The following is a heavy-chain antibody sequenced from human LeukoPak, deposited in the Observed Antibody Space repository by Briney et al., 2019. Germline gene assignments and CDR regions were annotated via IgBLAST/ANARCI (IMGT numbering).Heavy chain of an antibody. CDR2: IYYSGST. CDR1: GGSISSSNYY. Sequence: SETLSLTCTVSGGSISSSNYYWGWIRQSPGKGLEWIGSIYYSGSTYYKSSLKSRVTISADTSKNQFSLRLTSVTATDTAVYYCATTLSSSWMPVDYWGQGTLVTVSS. J-gene: IGHJ4*02. V-gene: IGHV4-39*01. D-gene: IGHD6-13*01. CDR3: ATTLSSSWMPVDY.